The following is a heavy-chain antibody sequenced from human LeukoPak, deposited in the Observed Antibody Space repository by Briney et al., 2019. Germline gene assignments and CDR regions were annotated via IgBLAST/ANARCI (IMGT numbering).Heavy chain of an antibody. J-gene: IGHJ4*02. V-gene: IGHV1-69*06. CDR2: IVPIFGTT. CDR1: GDTFINYA. CDR3: AAYSTSPNLDY. Sequence: SVKVSCKVSGDTFINYAFSWVRQAPGQGLEWMGSIVPIFGTTDLPRKFQGRVTITADTSTTTAYMELTSLKSEDTALYYCAAYSTSPNLDYWGQATLVTVSS. D-gene: IGHD6-13*01.